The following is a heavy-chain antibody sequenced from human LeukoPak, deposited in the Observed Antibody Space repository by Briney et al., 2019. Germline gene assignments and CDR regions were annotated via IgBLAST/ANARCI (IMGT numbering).Heavy chain of an antibody. Sequence: ASVKVSCKASGYTFTSYGIGWVRQAPGQGLEWMGWISAYNGNTNYAQKLQGRVTMTTDTSTSTAHMELRSLRSDDTAVYYCARNKYYYDSSGYYYWGQGTLVTVSS. J-gene: IGHJ4*02. CDR1: GYTFTSYG. D-gene: IGHD3-22*01. CDR2: ISAYNGNT. CDR3: ARNKYYYDSSGYYY. V-gene: IGHV1-18*01.